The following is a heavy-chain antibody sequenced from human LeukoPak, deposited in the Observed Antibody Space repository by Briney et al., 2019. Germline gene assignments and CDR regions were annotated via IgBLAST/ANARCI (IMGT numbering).Heavy chain of an antibody. V-gene: IGHV4-59*01. CDR2: LYYSGST. CDR1: AGSISRYY. Sequence: SDTLSLIRTVPAGSISRYYWSSIRQPPRKGLQWLGFLYYSGSTNYNPSLKSRVTISVDTSKNQFSLKLSSVTAADTAVYYCARDQMVGIAAAGPYYYYMDVWGKGTTVTVSS. D-gene: IGHD6-13*01. CDR3: ARDQMVGIAAAGPYYYYMDV. J-gene: IGHJ6*03.